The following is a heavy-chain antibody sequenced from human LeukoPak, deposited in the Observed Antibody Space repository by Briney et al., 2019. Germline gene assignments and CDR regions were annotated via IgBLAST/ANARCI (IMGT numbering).Heavy chain of an antibody. V-gene: IGHV3-48*01. J-gene: IGHJ4*02. CDR1: GFTFSSYS. CDR3: ASGTTVTNFAY. D-gene: IGHD4-17*01. Sequence: GGSLRLSCAASGFTFSSYSMNWVRQAPGQGLEWVSYITSDSTTMFYADSVKGRFTASRDNAENSMYLQMNSLRAEDTAVYYCASGTTVTNFAYWGQGTLVTVSS. CDR2: ITSDSTTM.